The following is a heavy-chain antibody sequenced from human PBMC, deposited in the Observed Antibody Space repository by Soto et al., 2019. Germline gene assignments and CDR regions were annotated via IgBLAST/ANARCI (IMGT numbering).Heavy chain of an antibody. V-gene: IGHV3-11*05. CDR2: ISSSSSYT. CDR3: ARGRALAADGMDV. D-gene: IGHD6-19*01. CDR1: GFTFSDYY. Sequence: GGSLRLSCAASGFTFSDYYMIWILQAPGKGLKWVSYISSSSSYTNYADSVKGRFTISRDNAKNSLYLQMNSLRADDTAVYYCARGRALAADGMDVWGQGTTVTVSS. J-gene: IGHJ6*02.